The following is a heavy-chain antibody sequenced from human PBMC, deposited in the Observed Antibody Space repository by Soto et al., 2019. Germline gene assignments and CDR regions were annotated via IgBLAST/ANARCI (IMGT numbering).Heavy chain of an antibody. CDR1: GYTFTSYG. V-gene: IGHV1-18*01. Sequence: QVQLEQSGAEVKKPGASVKVSCKASGYTFTSYGISWVRQAPGQGLELMGLISAYNGNNNYAQKFQGRVTMTTDTSTSTAYMEVRSVGSDDTAVYYCARDSPLYTGLDYWGQGTLVTVSS. J-gene: IGHJ4*02. D-gene: IGHD3-16*01. CDR2: ISAYNGNN. CDR3: ARDSPLYTGLDY.